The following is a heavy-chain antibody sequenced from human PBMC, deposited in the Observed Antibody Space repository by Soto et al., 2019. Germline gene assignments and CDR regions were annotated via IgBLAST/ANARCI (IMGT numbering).Heavy chain of an antibody. J-gene: IGHJ6*03. CDR2: IIPILGIA. Sequence: QVQLVQSGAEVKKPGSSVKVSCKASGGTFSSYTISWVRQAPGQGLEWMGRIIPILGIANYAQKFQGRVTITADKSTSTAYMELSSLRSEDTAVYYCARESQTYDILTGLPSANYYYYYMDVWGKGTTVTVSS. D-gene: IGHD3-9*01. CDR3: ARESQTYDILTGLPSANYYYYYMDV. V-gene: IGHV1-69*08. CDR1: GGTFSSYT.